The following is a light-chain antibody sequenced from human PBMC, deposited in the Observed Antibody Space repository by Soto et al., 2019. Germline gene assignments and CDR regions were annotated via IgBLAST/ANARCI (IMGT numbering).Light chain of an antibody. CDR2: GAS. V-gene: IGKV3-20*01. J-gene: IGKJ1*01. CDR1: QSVSSSY. CDR3: HQYGSSPSP. Sequence: EIVLTQSPGTLSLSPGERATLSCRASQSVSSSYLAWYQQKHGQAPRLLIYGASSRATGIPDRFSGSGSGTDFTLTISRLEPEDFAVYYFHQYGSSPSPFGQGTKVEIK.